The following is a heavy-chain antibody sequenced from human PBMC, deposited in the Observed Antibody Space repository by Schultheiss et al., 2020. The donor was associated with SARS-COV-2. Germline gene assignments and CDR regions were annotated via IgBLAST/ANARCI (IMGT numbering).Heavy chain of an antibody. Sequence: GSLRLSCATSGFTFSSFAMTWVRQAPGKGLEWIGYIYYSGSTNYNPSLKSRVITSVDTSKNQFSLKLTSVTAADTAVYYCARRRSDGNWWLDTWGQGTLVTVSS. CDR2: IYYSGST. CDR3: ARRRSDGNWWLDT. V-gene: IGHV4-59*08. CDR1: GFTFSSFA. D-gene: IGHD2-8*02. J-gene: IGHJ5*02.